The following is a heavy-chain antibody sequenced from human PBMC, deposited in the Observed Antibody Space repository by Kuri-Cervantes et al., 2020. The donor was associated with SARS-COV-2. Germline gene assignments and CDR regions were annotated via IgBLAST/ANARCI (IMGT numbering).Heavy chain of an antibody. Sequence: SETLSLTCVVSGGSISSNWWTWVRHPPGKGLEWIGEIYHSGSTNYSPSLGGRATISLDKSKNQFSLRLTSVTAADTAVYYCARDVVHTYGWRAFDYWGQGSLVTVSS. D-gene: IGHD5-18*01. CDR2: IYHSGST. CDR3: ARDVVHTYGWRAFDY. CDR1: GGSISSNW. J-gene: IGHJ4*02. V-gene: IGHV4-4*02.